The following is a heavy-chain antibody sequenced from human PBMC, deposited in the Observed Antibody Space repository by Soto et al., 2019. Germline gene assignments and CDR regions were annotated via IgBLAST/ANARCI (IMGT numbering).Heavy chain of an antibody. D-gene: IGHD3-3*01. CDR3: VSDHGDYYYGMDV. V-gene: IGHV4-39*01. J-gene: IGHJ6*02. CDR1: GGSISSSSYD. CDR2: IYYSGST. Sequence: QRQLQESGPGLVKPSETLSLTCTVSGGSISSSSYDWGWIRQPPGTGLEWIGSIYYSGSTYYNPSLKSRVTISVDTSKNQFSLKLSSVTAADTAVYYCVSDHGDYYYGMDVWGQGTTGTVSS.